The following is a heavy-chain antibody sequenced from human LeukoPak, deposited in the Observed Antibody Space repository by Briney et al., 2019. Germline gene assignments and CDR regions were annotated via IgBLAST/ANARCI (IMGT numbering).Heavy chain of an antibody. Sequence: ASVKVSCKASGYTFTGYYMHWVRQAPGQGLEWMGWVNPNSGGTKYAQKFQDRVTMTRDTSISTVYMELSSLRSDDTAVYYCAMILYSSGWYYFDYWGQGTLVTVSS. CDR3: AMILYSSGWYYFDY. D-gene: IGHD6-19*01. CDR2: VNPNSGGT. J-gene: IGHJ4*02. V-gene: IGHV1-2*02. CDR1: GYTFTGYY.